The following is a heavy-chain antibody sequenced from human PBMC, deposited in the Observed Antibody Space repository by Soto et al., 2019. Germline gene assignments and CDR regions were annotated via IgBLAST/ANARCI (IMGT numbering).Heavy chain of an antibody. CDR1: GYTFTSYY. CDR3: ARGPPISDDYYGMDV. D-gene: IGHD2-21*01. CDR2: INPSGGST. V-gene: IGHV1-46*01. Sequence: ASVKVSCKASGYTFTSYYMHWVRQAPGQGLEWMGIINPSGGSTSYAQKFQGRVTMTRDTSTSTVFMELSSLRSEDTAVYYCARGPPISDDYYGMDVWGQGTTVTVSS. J-gene: IGHJ6*02.